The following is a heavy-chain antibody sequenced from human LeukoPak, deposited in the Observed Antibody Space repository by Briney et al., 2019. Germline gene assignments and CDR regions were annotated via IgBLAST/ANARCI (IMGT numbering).Heavy chain of an antibody. CDR1: GFTFSSYW. J-gene: IGHJ6*03. CDR3: AKDGLLYYYYMDV. CDR2: IKQDGSNK. V-gene: IGHV3-7*01. Sequence: GGSLRLSCAASGFTFSSYWMSWVRQAPGKGLEWVANIKQDGSNKYYADSVKGRFTISRDNSKNTLYLQMNSLRAEDTAVYYCAKDGLLYYYYMDVWGKGTTVTVSS.